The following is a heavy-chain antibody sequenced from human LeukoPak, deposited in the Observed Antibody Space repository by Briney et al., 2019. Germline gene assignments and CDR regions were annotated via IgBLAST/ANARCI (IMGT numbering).Heavy chain of an antibody. CDR1: GDTFTSYG. J-gene: IGHJ6*03. CDR3: ATVQLDTTLTSPPGYYYYYMDV. V-gene: IGHV1-18*01. CDR2: MSAYNGNT. Sequence: ASVKVSCKASGDTFTSYGISWVRQAPGQGLEWMGWMSAYNGNTNYAQKLQGRVTMTTDTSTSTAYMELRSLRSDDTAVYYCATVQLDTTLTSPPGYYYYYMDVWDKGTTVTVSS. D-gene: IGHD4-17*01.